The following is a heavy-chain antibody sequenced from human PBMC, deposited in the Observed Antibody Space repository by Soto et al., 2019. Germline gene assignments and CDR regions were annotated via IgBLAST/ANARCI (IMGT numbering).Heavy chain of an antibody. Sequence: EVQLLESGGGLVQPGGSLRLSCAASGFTFSRYAMSWVRQAPGKGLEWVSAISGSGGSTYYADSVKGRFTISRDNSKNTLYLQMNRLRAEDTAVYFSASDSSGYDYGDYYYYGLDVWGQGTTVTVSS. CDR2: ISGSGGST. CDR1: GFTFSRYA. J-gene: IGHJ6*02. V-gene: IGHV3-23*01. D-gene: IGHD5-12*01. CDR3: ASDSSGYDYGDYYYYGLDV.